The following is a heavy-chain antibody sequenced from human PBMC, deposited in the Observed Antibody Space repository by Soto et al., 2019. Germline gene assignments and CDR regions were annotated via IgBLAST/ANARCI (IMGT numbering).Heavy chain of an antibody. CDR3: AGGDYYHSSGYYSYYYTVDV. D-gene: IGHD3-22*01. CDR2: VYYGGST. J-gene: IGHJ6*02. Sequence: SETLSLTCTVSGGYISSSSYYWGWIRQPPGKGLEWIGNVYYGGSTYYNPSLKSRVTISVETSKSQFSLKLSSVTAADTAVYYCAGGDYYHSSGYYSYYYTVDVWGQGTTVTVSS. CDR1: GGYISSSSYY. V-gene: IGHV4-39*01.